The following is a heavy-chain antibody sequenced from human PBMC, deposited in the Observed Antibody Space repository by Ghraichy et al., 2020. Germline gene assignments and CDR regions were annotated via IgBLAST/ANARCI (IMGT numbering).Heavy chain of an antibody. D-gene: IGHD5-24*01. CDR2: INPNSGGT. CDR1: GYTFTGYY. CDR3: ARERDGYNEDYFDY. Sequence: ASVKVSCKASGYTFTGYYMHWVRQAPGQGLEWMGWINPNSGGTNYAQKFQGRVTMTRDTSISTAYMELSRLRSDDTAVYYCARERDGYNEDYFDYWGQGTLVTVSS. J-gene: IGHJ4*02. V-gene: IGHV1-2*02.